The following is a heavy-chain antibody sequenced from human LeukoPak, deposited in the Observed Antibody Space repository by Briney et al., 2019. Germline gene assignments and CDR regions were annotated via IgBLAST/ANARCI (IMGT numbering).Heavy chain of an antibody. Sequence: ASVKVFCKASGYTFTGYYMHWVRQAPGQGLEWMGRINPNSGGTNYAQRFQGGVTMTRDTSISTAYMELSRLRSDDTAVYYCARDLDCSGGSCYSFDYWGQGTLVTVSS. CDR3: ARDLDCSGGSCYSFDY. CDR2: INPNSGGT. D-gene: IGHD2-15*01. V-gene: IGHV1-2*06. J-gene: IGHJ4*02. CDR1: GYTFTGYY.